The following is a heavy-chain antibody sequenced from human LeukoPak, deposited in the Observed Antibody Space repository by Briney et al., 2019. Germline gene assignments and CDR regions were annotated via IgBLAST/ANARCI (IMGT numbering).Heavy chain of an antibody. CDR3: ASPAVGATFWTNAFDI. CDR1: GGTFSSYA. Sequence: ASVKVSCKASGGTFSSYAISWVRQAPGQGLEGMGRIIPIFGTANYAQKFQGRVTITTDESTSTAYMELSSLRSEDTAVYYCASPAVGATFWTNAFDIWGQGTMVTVSS. V-gene: IGHV1-69*05. D-gene: IGHD1-26*01. CDR2: IIPIFGTA. J-gene: IGHJ3*02.